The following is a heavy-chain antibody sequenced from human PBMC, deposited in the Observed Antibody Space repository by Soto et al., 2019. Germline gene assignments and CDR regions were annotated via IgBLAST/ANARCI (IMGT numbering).Heavy chain of an antibody. D-gene: IGHD5-12*01. CDR2: INAGSGSA. CDR1: GYSFTNSA. J-gene: IGHJ4*02. V-gene: IGHV1-3*01. CDR3: VRDSPIGSTFSGSDGIDY. Sequence: ASVKVSCKASGYSFTNSAIHWLRQAPGQRLEWMGWINAGSGSAKYSQKFQGRVTITADKSTGTAYMELNSLRSEDTAVYYCVRDSPIGSTFSGSDGIDYWGQGTLVTVSS.